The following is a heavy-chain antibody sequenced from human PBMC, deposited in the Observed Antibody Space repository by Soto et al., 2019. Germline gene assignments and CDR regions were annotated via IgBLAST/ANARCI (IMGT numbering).Heavy chain of an antibody. D-gene: IGHD2-15*01. Sequence: ASVKVSCKASGGTFSSYAISWVRQAPGQGLEWMGGIIPIFGTANYAQKFQGRVTITADESTSTAYMELSSLRSEDTAVYYCARADIVVVVAATAFDDWGQGTLVTVSS. CDR3: ARADIVVVVAATAFDD. CDR2: IIPIFGTA. J-gene: IGHJ4*02. V-gene: IGHV1-69*13. CDR1: GGTFSSYA.